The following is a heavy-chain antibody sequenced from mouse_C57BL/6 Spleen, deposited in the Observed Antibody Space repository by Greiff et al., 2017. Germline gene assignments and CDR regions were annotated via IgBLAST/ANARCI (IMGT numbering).Heavy chain of an antibody. V-gene: IGHV1-54*01. CDR1: GYAFTNYL. CDR3: ARHLSFAY. J-gene: IGHJ3*01. CDR2: INPGSGGT. Sequence: VKLQESGAELVRPGTSVKVSCKASGYAFTNYLIEWVKQRPGQGLEWIGVINPGSGGTNYNEKFKGKATLTADKSSSTAYMQLSSLTSEDSAVYFCARHLSFAYWGQGTLVTVSA.